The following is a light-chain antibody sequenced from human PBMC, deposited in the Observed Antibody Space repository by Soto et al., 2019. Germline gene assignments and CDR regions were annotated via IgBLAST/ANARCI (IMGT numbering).Light chain of an antibody. CDR3: CSSAPESTYV. CDR1: SSDVGAYNS. CDR2: KGT. J-gene: IGLJ1*01. V-gene: IGLV2-23*01. Sequence: QSVLAQPASVSGSPGQSITISCTGTSSDVGAYNSVSWYQQHPHRAPQVIIYKGTQRPSGVSNRFSGSTSGNAASLTISALQTDDEADNLCCSSAPESTYVCGTATKAT.